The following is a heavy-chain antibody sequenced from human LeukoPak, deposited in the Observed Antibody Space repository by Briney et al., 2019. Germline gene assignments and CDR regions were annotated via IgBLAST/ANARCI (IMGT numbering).Heavy chain of an antibody. V-gene: IGHV1-18*01. CDR3: ARVTDYGDYVDYFDY. CDR2: ISAYNGNT. Sequence: ASVKVSCKASGYTFTSYGISWVRQAPGQGLEWMGWISAYNGNTNYAQKLQGRVTMTTDTSTSTAYKELRSLRSDDTAVYYCARVTDYGDYVDYFDYWGQGTLVTVSS. J-gene: IGHJ4*02. D-gene: IGHD4-17*01. CDR1: GYTFTSYG.